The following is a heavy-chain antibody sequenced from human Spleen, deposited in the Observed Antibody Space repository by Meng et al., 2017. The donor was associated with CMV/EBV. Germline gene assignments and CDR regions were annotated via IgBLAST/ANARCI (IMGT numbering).Heavy chain of an antibody. V-gene: IGHV4-4*01. CDR1: GVSLTGSNW. CDR3: ARVGDWGSYLEF. J-gene: IGHJ4*02. CDR2: IYHTGRT. Sequence: TCSVSGVSLTGSNWWSWVRQDLGEGMEWIGEIYHTGRTNYNPSLESRLTMSVDKSKNEFSLTVTSLTAADTAVYFCARVGDWGSYLEFWGQGALVTVSS. D-gene: IGHD3-16*02.